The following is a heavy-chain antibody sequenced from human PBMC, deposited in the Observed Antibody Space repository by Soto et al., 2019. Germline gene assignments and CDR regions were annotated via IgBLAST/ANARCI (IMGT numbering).Heavy chain of an antibody. J-gene: IGHJ4*02. V-gene: IGHV1-69*17. CDR1: GDTFNSYV. D-gene: IGHD3-16*01. CDR2: IIPIIGVT. CDR3: ARESLGAKGADH. Sequence: QVQLVQSGAEVKRPGSSVKVSCESSGDTFNSYVISWVRQAPGQGLEWMGGIIPIIGVTHYAQKFQGRVTNSAPSSTGTAYMELTNLGVEDTALYYCARESLGAKGADHWGQGTLVTVSS.